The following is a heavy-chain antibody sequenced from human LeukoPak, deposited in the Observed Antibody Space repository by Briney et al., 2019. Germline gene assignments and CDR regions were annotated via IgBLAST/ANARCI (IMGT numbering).Heavy chain of an antibody. D-gene: IGHD3-10*01. CDR2: IIPIFGTA. Sequence: ASVKVSCKASGGTFSSYAISWVRQAPGQGLEWMGGIIPIFGTANYAQKFQGRVTITTDESTSTAYMELSGLRSEDTAVYHCAREGSTYFDYWGQGTLVTVSS. J-gene: IGHJ4*02. CDR3: AREGSTYFDY. CDR1: GGTFSSYA. V-gene: IGHV1-69*05.